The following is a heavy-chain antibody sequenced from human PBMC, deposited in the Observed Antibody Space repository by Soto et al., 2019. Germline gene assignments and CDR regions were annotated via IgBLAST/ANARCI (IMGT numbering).Heavy chain of an antibody. CDR2: ISYSGTT. J-gene: IGHJ4*02. CDR1: GASVTNYY. D-gene: IGHD3-10*01. V-gene: IGHV4-59*02. CDR3: AMYYGHGQDY. Sequence: QVQLHQSGPGLVKPSETLSLTCSVSGASVTNYYWSWIRQSPGKGLEWIGYISYSGTTNFNSSLKGRVTVSVDMSKNQFSLTLNSVTAADTAVYYCAMYYGHGQDYWGQGTLVTVSS.